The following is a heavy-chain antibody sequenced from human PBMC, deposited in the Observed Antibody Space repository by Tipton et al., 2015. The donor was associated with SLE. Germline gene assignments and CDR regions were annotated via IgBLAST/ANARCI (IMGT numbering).Heavy chain of an antibody. D-gene: IGHD5-24*01. J-gene: IGHJ5*02. V-gene: IGHV1-18*01. Sequence: QSGAEVKKPGASVKVSCKTSGYSFSTYGMAWVRLAPGQGLEWMGWISAYNGNTNYAQKLQGRVTMTTDTSTSTAYMELRSLRSDDTAVYYGASDASPMDWFDPWGQGTLVTVSS. CDR2: ISAYNGNT. CDR3: ASDASPMDWFDP. CDR1: GYSFSTYG.